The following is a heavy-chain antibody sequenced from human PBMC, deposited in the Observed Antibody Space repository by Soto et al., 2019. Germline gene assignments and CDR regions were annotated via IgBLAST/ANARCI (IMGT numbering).Heavy chain of an antibody. V-gene: IGHV4-31*03. CDR3: ASGAAAAYGWFDP. CDR2: IYYSGST. D-gene: IGHD6-13*01. J-gene: IGHJ5*02. Sequence: QVQLQESGPGLVKPSQTLSLTCTVSGGSISSGGYYWSWIRQHPGKGMEWIGYIYYSGSTYYNPSLKSRVTISVDTSKNQFSLKLSSVTAADTAGYYCASGAAAAYGWFDPWGQGTLVTVSS. CDR1: GGSISSGGYY.